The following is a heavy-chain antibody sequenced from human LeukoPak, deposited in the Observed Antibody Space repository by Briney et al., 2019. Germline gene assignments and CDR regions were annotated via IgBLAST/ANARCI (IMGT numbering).Heavy chain of an antibody. D-gene: IGHD3-10*02. Sequence: GGSLRLSCAASGFTFSSHDMYWVRQTGKRLEWVAASDSTGDTYYLDSVKGRFTISRETVKNSLSLQMNSLRVGDTGVYYCARGKTGDDYVVFDYWGQGVLVTASS. CDR1: GFTFSSHD. CDR3: ARGKTGDDYVVFDY. CDR2: SDSTGDT. J-gene: IGHJ4*02. V-gene: IGHV3-13*01.